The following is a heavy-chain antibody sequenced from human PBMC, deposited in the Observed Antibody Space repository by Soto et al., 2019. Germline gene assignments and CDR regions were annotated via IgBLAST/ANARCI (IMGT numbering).Heavy chain of an antibody. CDR2: INMDGSST. Sequence: GGSLRLSCAASGFTFSSYAMSWVRQAPGKGLEWVSRINMDGSSTNYADSVKGRFTISRDNAKNTLYLQMNSLRVDDTAVYYCARGPRGLYHHDYWGQGALVTVSS. CDR1: GFTFSSYA. CDR3: ARGPRGLYHHDY. J-gene: IGHJ4*02. D-gene: IGHD2-2*01. V-gene: IGHV3-74*01.